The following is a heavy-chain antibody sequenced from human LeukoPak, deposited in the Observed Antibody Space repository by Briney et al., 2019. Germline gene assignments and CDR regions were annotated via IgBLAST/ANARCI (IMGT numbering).Heavy chain of an antibody. V-gene: IGHV4-59*01. CDR1: GGSISSYY. CDR3: ARSERGAFDI. J-gene: IGHJ3*02. CDR2: IYYSGST. Sequence: PSETLSLTCTVSGGSISSYYWSWIRQPPGQGLEWIGYIYYSGSTNYNPSLKSRVTISVDTSKNQFSLKLSSVTAADTAVYYCARSERGAFDIWGQGTMVTVSS.